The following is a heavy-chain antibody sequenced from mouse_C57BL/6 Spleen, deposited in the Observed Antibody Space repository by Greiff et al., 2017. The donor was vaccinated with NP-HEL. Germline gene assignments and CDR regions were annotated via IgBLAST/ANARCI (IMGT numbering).Heavy chain of an antibody. CDR3: ARWGVAMDY. J-gene: IGHJ4*01. CDR2: IYPGAGDT. CDR1: GYAFSSSW. V-gene: IGHV1-82*01. Sequence: QVQLKESGPELVKPGASVKISCKASGYAFSSSWMNWVKQRPGKGLEWIGRIYPGAGDTNYNGKFKGKAKLTADKSSSTAYMQLSSLTAEDSAVYFCARWGVAMDYWGQGTSVTVSS.